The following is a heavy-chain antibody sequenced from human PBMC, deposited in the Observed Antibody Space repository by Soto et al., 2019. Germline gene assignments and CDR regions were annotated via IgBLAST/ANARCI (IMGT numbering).Heavy chain of an antibody. CDR3: ARDFYSSSSSGGY. CDR1: GFTFSSYS. CDR2: ISSSSSTI. V-gene: IGHV3-48*01. D-gene: IGHD6-6*01. J-gene: IGHJ4*02. Sequence: EVQLVESGGGLVQPGGSLRLSCAASGFTFSSYSMNWVRQAPGKGLEWVSYISSSSSTIYYADSMKGRFTISRDNAKNSLYLQMNSLRAEDTAVYYCARDFYSSSSSGGYWGQGTLVTVSS.